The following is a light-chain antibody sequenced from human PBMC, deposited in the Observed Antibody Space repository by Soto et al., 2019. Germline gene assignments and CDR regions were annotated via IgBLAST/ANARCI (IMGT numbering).Light chain of an antibody. CDR2: EVS. J-gene: IGLJ1*01. V-gene: IGLV2-14*01. Sequence: QSALTQPASVSRSPGHSITISCTGTISYVGGYYYFSCFQQHPVKAPKLMLHEVSNRPSWISDRFSCSKSGNKASLTIFGLQAEDEADYYCSSYTSRTTLYVFRTGTRSPS. CDR3: SSYTSRTTLYV. CDR1: ISYVGGYYY.